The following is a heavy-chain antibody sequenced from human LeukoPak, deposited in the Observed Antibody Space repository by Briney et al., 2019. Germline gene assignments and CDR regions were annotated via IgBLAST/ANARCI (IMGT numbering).Heavy chain of an antibody. D-gene: IGHD3-3*01. CDR3: TTLTTLRFPDY. Sequence: KPGGSLRLSCAASGFTFNNAWMSWVRQAPGKGLAWVGRIKTKTDGGTPEYAAPVKGRFTISRDDSKNTLYLQMNSLKTEDAAVYYCTTLTTLRFPDYWGQGTLVTVSS. CDR2: IKTKTDGGTP. CDR1: GFTFNNAW. V-gene: IGHV3-15*01. J-gene: IGHJ4*02.